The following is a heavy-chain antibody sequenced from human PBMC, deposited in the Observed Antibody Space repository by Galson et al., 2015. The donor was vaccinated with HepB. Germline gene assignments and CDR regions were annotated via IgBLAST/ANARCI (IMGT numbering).Heavy chain of an antibody. V-gene: IGHV3-23*01. CDR1: GFTFSSYA. J-gene: IGHJ4*02. D-gene: IGHD3-3*01. CDR2: ISGSGGST. Sequence: SLRLSCAASGFTFSSYAMSWVRQAPGKGLEWVSAISGSGGSTYYADSVKGRFTISRDNSKNTLYLQMNSLRAEDTAVYYCAKDHYEYGDYDFWSGSQTSGDGAFDYWGQGTLVTVSS. CDR3: AKDHYEYGDYDFWSGSQTSGDGAFDY.